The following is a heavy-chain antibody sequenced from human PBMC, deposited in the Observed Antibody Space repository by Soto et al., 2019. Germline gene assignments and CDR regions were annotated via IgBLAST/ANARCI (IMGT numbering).Heavy chain of an antibody. CDR1: GFTFKESA. D-gene: IGHD6-19*01. CDR2: ISDTGAST. J-gene: IGHJ4*02. Sequence: GSLRLSCAASGFTFKESAMNWVLQGPGKGLEWVASISDTGASTWYAESVRGRLSISRDNSKNTLYLQMNSLRGADTAVYYCAKGRGSGWAWYFDNWGQGTLVTVSS. V-gene: IGHV3-23*01. CDR3: AKGRGSGWAWYFDN.